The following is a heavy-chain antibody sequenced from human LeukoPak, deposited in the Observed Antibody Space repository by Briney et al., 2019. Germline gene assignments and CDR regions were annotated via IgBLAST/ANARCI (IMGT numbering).Heavy chain of an antibody. Sequence: GGSLRLSCAASGFTFDDYAMHWVRQAPGKGLEWVSGISWNSGSIGYADSVKGRFTISRDNAKNSLYLQMNSLRAEDTAVYYCARDSRTVVTPPEFDYWGQGTLVTVSS. CDR2: ISWNSGSI. CDR3: ARDSRTVVTPPEFDY. D-gene: IGHD4-23*01. V-gene: IGHV3-9*01. J-gene: IGHJ4*02. CDR1: GFTFDDYA.